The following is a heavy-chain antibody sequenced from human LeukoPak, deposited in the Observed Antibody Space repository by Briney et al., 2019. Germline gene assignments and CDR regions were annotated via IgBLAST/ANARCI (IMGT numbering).Heavy chain of an antibody. CDR2: ISSSSSTI. CDR1: GFTFSSYS. D-gene: IGHD6-6*01. J-gene: IGHJ4*02. Sequence: PGGSLRLSCAASGFTFSSYSMNWVRQAPGKGLEWVSYISSSSSTIYYADSVKGRFTISRDNAKNSLYPQMNSLRAEDTAVYYCARDSIAALSGYWGQGTLVTVSS. V-gene: IGHV3-48*01. CDR3: ARDSIAALSGY.